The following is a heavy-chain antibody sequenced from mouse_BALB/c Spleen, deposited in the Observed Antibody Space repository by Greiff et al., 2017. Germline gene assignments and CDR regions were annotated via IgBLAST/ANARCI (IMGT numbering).Heavy chain of an antibody. CDR2: ISSGGGST. CDR1: GFAFSSYD. CDR3: ARHNAWFAY. Sequence: EVKLVESGGGLVKPGGSLKLSCAASGFAFSSYDMSWVRQTPEKRLEWVAYISSGGGSTYYPDTVKGRFTISRDNAKNTLYLQMSSLKSEDTAMYYCARHNAWFAYWGQGTLVTVSA. V-gene: IGHV5-12-1*01. J-gene: IGHJ3*01.